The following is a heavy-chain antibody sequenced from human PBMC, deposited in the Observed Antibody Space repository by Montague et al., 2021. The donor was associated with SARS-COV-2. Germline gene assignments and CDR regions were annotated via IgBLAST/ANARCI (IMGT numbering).Heavy chain of an antibody. Sequence: TLSLTCSVSGGSISSGSYYWSWIRQPAGKGLEWIGRIYTSGGANYNPSLNSRVTISVDTSKNQFFLNLTSVTAADTAVYYCARAALPGRKNWFDPWGQGTLVTVSS. V-gene: IGHV4-61*02. CDR1: GGSISSGSYY. CDR2: IYTSGGA. J-gene: IGHJ5*02. D-gene: IGHD2-2*01. CDR3: ARAALPGRKNWFDP.